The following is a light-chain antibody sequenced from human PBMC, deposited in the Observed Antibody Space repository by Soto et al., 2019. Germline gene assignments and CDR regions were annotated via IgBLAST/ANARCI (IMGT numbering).Light chain of an antibody. Sequence: EIVLTQSPGTLSLSPGERATLSCSASQSVSSNYLAWYQQKPGQAPRLLIYDASSRATGIPDRFSGSGSGTDFTLTISRLDPEDFAVYYCQQYGSSLTWTFGQGTKVDIK. V-gene: IGKV3-20*01. CDR1: QSVSSNY. J-gene: IGKJ1*01. CDR3: QQYGSSLTWT. CDR2: DAS.